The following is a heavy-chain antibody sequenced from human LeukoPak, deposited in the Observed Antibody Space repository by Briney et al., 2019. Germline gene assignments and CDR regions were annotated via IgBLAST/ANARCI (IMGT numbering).Heavy chain of an antibody. CDR3: ARDGLRYFDWLA. CDR1: GGSISSSSYY. D-gene: IGHD3-9*01. Sequence: SETLSLTCTVSGGSISSSSYYWGWIRQPPGKGLEWIGSIYYSGSTYYNPSLKSRVTISVDTSKNQFSLKLSSVTAADTAVYYCARDGLRYFDWLAWGQGTMVTVSS. CDR2: IYYSGST. J-gene: IGHJ3*01. V-gene: IGHV4-39*07.